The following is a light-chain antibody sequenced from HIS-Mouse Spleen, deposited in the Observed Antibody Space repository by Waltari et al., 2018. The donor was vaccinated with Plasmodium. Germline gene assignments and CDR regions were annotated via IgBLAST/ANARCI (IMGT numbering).Light chain of an antibody. CDR3: QAWDSSTAFV. Sequence: SYELTQPPSVSVSPGPTASITCSGDKLGDKYACWYQQKPGQSPVLVIYQDSKRPSGIPERFSGSNSGNTATLTISGTQAMDEADYYCQAWDSSTAFVFGGGTKLTVL. CDR2: QDS. V-gene: IGLV3-1*01. CDR1: KLGDKY. J-gene: IGLJ2*01.